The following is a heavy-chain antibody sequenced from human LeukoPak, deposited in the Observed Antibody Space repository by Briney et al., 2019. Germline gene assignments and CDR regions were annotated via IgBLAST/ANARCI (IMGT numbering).Heavy chain of an antibody. CDR1: GFTFSNFA. J-gene: IGHJ4*02. CDR3: AKARWSGPFYFDY. V-gene: IGHV3-23*01. CDR2: ISGSGGIT. D-gene: IGHD3-3*01. Sequence: GGSLRLSCAASGFTFSNFAMNWVRQAPGKGLEWVSTISGSGGITYYADSVKGRLTISRDNSKNTLYLQMNSLRAEDTAVYYCAKARWSGPFYFDYWGQGTLVAVSS.